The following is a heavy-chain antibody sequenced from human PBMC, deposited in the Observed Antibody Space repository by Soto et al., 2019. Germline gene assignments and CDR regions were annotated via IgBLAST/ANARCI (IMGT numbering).Heavy chain of an antibody. D-gene: IGHD2-15*01. CDR2: ISGSGGST. CDR1: GFTFSSYA. V-gene: IGHV3-23*01. Sequence: EVQLLESEGGLVQPGGSLRLSCAASGFTFSSYAMSWVRQAPGKGLEWVSAISGSGGSTYYADSVKGRFTISRDNSKNTLYLHMNSQRADDTAVYYCAREEDYCCGGSCVVPYFDYWGQGALVTVSS. J-gene: IGHJ4*02. CDR3: AREEDYCCGGSCVVPYFDY.